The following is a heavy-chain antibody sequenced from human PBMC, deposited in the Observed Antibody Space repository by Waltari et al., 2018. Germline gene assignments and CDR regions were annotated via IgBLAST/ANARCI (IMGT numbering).Heavy chain of an antibody. D-gene: IGHD3-3*01. V-gene: IGHV5-51*01. CDR3: ARQLYYDFWSGYPLYFDY. CDR2: IYPGESDT. Sequence: EVQLVQSGAEVKKPGESLKISCKGSGYSFTSYWIGWVRQMPGKGLEWMGIIYPGESDTRYSPSFKGKVTISAEKSISTAYLQWSSLKSSDTAMDYCARQLYYDFWSGYPLYFDYWGQGTLVTVSS. J-gene: IGHJ4*02. CDR1: GYSFTSYW.